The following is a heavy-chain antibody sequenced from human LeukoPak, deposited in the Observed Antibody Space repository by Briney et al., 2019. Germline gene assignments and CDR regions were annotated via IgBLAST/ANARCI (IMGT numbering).Heavy chain of an antibody. CDR3: ARDGYYYDSSGYYYED. J-gene: IGHJ4*02. Sequence: SVKVSCKASGGTFSSYAISWMRQAPGQGLEWMGRIIPIFGTANYAQKFQGRVTITTDESTSTAYMELSSLRSEDTAVYYCARDGYYYDSSGYYYEDWGQGTLVTVSS. D-gene: IGHD3-22*01. V-gene: IGHV1-69*05. CDR2: IIPIFGTA. CDR1: GGTFSSYA.